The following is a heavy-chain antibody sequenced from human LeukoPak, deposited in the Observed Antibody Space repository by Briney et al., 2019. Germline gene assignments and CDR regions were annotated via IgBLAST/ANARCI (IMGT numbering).Heavy chain of an antibody. CDR1: GYSFTSYW. Sequence: HGESLKISCKGSGYSFTSYWIGWVRQMPGKGLEWMGIIYPGDSDTRYSPSFQGQVTISADKSISTAYLQWSSLKASDTAMYYCARADYYDSSGYYYFNWFDPWGQGTLVTVSS. CDR2: IYPGDSDT. CDR3: ARADYYDSSGYYYFNWFDP. V-gene: IGHV5-51*01. D-gene: IGHD3-22*01. J-gene: IGHJ5*02.